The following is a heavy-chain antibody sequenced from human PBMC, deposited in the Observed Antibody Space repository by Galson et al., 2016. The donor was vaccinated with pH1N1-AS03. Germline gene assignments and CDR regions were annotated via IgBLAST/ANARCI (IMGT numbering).Heavy chain of an antibody. J-gene: IGHJ6*03. V-gene: IGHV1-69*13. D-gene: IGHD2-2*01. CDR2: IIPVFGTT. CDR1: GGSFSTYA. Sequence: SVKVSCKASGGSFSTYAITWVRQAPGQGLEWMGGIIPVFGTTSFAQKFQDRVSITADESTSTAFMELSSLRSEDTAVCYCAKGNYQLLNYYYYMDVWGKGTTVTVSS. CDR3: AKGNYQLLNYYYYMDV.